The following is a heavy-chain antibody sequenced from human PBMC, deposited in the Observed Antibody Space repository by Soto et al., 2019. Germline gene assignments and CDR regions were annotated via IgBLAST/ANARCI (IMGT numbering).Heavy chain of an antibody. CDR2: IYSGGRT. CDR3: ARARKDGYNYYFDY. J-gene: IGHJ4*02. V-gene: IGHV3-53*01. Sequence: EVQLVESAGGLIQPGGSLRLSCAASGFTVSSDYMSWVRQVPGKGLEWVSIIYSGGRTYYADSVKGRFTISRDNSENTLYLQMNSLRDEDTAVYYCARARKDGYNYYFDYWGQGTLVTVSS. CDR1: GFTVSSDY. D-gene: IGHD5-12*01.